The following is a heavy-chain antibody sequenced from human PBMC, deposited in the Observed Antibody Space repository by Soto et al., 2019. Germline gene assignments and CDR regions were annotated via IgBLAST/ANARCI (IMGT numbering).Heavy chain of an antibody. Sequence: EVQLVESGGGLVQPGGSLRLSCVASGIPVSSNYMTWVRQAPGKGLEWVSVLHSGGDTYYANSVKGRFTISRHDSTNTLFLQLTRLTAADTAVYYCARDGPYYYASRMAVWGQGTTVTVSS. V-gene: IGHV3-53*04. CDR3: ARDGPYYYASRMAV. J-gene: IGHJ6*02. CDR1: GIPVSSNY. D-gene: IGHD3-10*01. CDR2: LHSGGDT.